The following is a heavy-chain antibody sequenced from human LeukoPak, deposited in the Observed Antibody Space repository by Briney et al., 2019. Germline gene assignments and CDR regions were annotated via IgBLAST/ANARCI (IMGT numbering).Heavy chain of an antibody. D-gene: IGHD3-10*01. J-gene: IGHJ4*02. Sequence: PGGSLRLSCAASGFTFSSYDMHWVRQAPGKGLEWVAVISYDGSNKYYADSVKGRFTISRDNSKNTLYLQMNSLRAEDTAVYYCAKEVWFGELLYAFDYWGQGTLVTVSS. CDR1: GFTFSSYD. CDR3: AKEVWFGELLYAFDY. CDR2: ISYDGSNK. V-gene: IGHV3-30*18.